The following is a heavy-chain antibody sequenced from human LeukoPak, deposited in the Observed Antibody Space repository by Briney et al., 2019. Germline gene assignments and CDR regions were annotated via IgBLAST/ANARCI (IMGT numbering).Heavy chain of an antibody. V-gene: IGHV4-38-2*01. Sequence: SETLSLTCGVSGYPINNAYYWVWIRQPPGKGLEWMGYIYYSGSTNYNPSLKSRVTISVDTSKNQFSLKLSSVTAADTAVYYCARSDYGSGSSPFDYWGQGTLVTVSS. CDR1: GYPINNAYY. D-gene: IGHD3-10*01. J-gene: IGHJ4*02. CDR2: IYYSGST. CDR3: ARSDYGSGSSPFDY.